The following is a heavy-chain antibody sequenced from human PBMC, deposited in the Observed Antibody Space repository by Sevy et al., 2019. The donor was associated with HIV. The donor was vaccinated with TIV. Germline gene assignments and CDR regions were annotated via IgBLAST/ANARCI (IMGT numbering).Heavy chain of an antibody. CDR3: VKDKSAGVVDFDF. CDR2: ISGSGGNT. D-gene: IGHD3-3*01. J-gene: IGHJ4*02. V-gene: IGHV3-23*01. Sequence: GGSLRLSCAASGFPFSSFAMSWVRQAPGKGLEWASVISGSGGNTYYAEAMKGRFTISRDNSKNTVYLQINSLRVEDTAVYYCVKDKSAGVVDFDFWGQGSLVTVSS. CDR1: GFPFSSFA.